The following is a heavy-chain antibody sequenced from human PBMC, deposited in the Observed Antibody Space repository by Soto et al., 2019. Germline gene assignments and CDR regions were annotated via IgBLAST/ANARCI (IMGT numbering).Heavy chain of an antibody. CDR1: GGSISSYY. Sequence: QVQLHESGPGLVKPSETLSLTCTVSGGSISSYYWSWIRQPPGRGLEWIGYIFYSGTTNYHPSLKRRVTIFGDQAQNPVSPKVSSVTACGPGGDYCARESSLRFDRWGQGTLVTVSS. CDR3: ARESSLRFDR. CDR2: IFYSGTT. V-gene: IGHV4-59*01. D-gene: IGHD2-15*01. J-gene: IGHJ4*02.